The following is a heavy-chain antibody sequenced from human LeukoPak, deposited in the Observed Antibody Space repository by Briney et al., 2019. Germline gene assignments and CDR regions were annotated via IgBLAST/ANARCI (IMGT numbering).Heavy chain of an antibody. CDR3: ARDRRDDILTDGPHYYYMDV. D-gene: IGHD3-9*01. CDR1: GGSISSSSYY. CDR2: IYYSGST. Sequence: SETLSLTCTVSGGSISSSSYYWGWIRQPPGKGLEWIGYIYYSGSTNYNPSLKSRVTISVDTSKNQFSLKLSSVTAADTAVYYCARDRRDDILTDGPHYYYMDVWGKGTTVTVSS. V-gene: IGHV4-61*01. J-gene: IGHJ6*03.